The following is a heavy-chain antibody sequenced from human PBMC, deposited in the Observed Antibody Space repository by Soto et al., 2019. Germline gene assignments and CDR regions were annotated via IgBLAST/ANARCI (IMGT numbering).Heavy chain of an antibody. J-gene: IGHJ6*02. CDR3: ARIISFSRWELLGGIPYGMDV. CDR1: GYTFTSYY. CDR2: INPSGGST. D-gene: IGHD1-26*01. V-gene: IGHV1-46*01. Sequence: QVQLVQSGAEVKKPGASVKVSCKASGYTFTSYYMHWVRQAPGQGLEWMGIINPSGGSTSYAQKFQGRVTMTRDTSTSTVYMELSSLRSEDTAVYYCARIISFSRWELLGGIPYGMDVWGQGTTVTVSS.